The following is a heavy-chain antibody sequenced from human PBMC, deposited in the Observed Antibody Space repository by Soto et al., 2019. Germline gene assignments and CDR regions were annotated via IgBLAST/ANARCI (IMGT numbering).Heavy chain of an antibody. V-gene: IGHV3-23*01. D-gene: IGHD2-2*02. CDR1: GFDFNKYA. J-gene: IGHJ4*02. Sequence: GGSLRLSCAAFGFDFNKYAMTWVRQAPGKGLQWVSSITSNGDSTYYADSVKGRFTTSRDNSKNTLYLQMNSLRADDTAVFYCAKDSPSYTTSPFYFDSWGQETLVTVSS. CDR2: ITSNGDST. CDR3: AKDSPSYTTSPFYFDS.